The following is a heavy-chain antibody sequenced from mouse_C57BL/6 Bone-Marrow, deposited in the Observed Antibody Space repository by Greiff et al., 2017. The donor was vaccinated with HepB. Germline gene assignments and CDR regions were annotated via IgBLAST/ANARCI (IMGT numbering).Heavy chain of an antibody. CDR2: IDPSDSYT. Sequence: QVQLQQPGAELVKPGASVKLSCKASGYTFTSYWMQWVKQRPGQGLEWIGEIDPSDSYTNYNQKFKGKATLTVDTSSSTAYMQLSSLTSEDSAVYYCARGGSYYGSSYGYAMDYWGQGTSVTVSS. D-gene: IGHD1-1*01. CDR3: ARGGSYYGSSYGYAMDY. CDR1: GYTFTSYW. V-gene: IGHV1-50*01. J-gene: IGHJ4*01.